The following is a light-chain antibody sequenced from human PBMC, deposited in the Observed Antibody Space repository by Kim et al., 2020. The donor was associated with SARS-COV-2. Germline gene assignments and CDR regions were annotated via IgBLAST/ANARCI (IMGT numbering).Light chain of an antibody. CDR1: SSNSGNNY. Sequence: QKVTISCSGSSSNSGNNYVSWYQQLPGTAPKLLIYDNNKRPSGIPDRFSGSKSGTSATLGITGLQTGDEADYYCGTWDSSLSAGGVFGGGTQLTVL. CDR2: DNN. V-gene: IGLV1-51*01. J-gene: IGLJ2*01. CDR3: GTWDSSLSAGGV.